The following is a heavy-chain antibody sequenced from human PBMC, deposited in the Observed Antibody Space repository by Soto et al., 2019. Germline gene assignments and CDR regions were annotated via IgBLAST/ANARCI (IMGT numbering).Heavy chain of an antibody. Sequence: QVQLVESGGGVVQPGRSLRLSCAASGFTFSSYGMHWVRQAPGKGPEWVAVILSDGNNKFYAASVKGRFTISSDNSKNPLDLQMDSLRVEDTAVYYCAKGRGNYLAIDSCGQGTLVTVSS. D-gene: IGHD1-7*01. CDR3: AKGRGNYLAIDS. CDR2: ILSDGNNK. J-gene: IGHJ4*02. CDR1: GFTFSSYG. V-gene: IGHV3-30*18.